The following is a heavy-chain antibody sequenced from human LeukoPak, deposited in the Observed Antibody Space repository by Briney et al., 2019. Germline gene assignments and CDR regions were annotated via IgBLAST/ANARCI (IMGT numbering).Heavy chain of an antibody. CDR1: GYTFTGYY. D-gene: IGHD6-19*01. CDR2: INPNSGGT. V-gene: IGHV1-2*04. J-gene: IGHJ4*02. CDR3: ARSLSMYSSGWYYFDY. Sequence: ASVKVSCKASGYTFTGYYMHWVRQAPGQGLEWMGWINPNSGGTNYAQKFQGWVTMTRDTSISTAYMELSRLRSDDTVVYYCARSLSMYSSGWYYFDYWGQGTLVTVSS.